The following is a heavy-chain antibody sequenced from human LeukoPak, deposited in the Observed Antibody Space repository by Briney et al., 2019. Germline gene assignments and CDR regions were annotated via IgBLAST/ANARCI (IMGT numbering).Heavy chain of an antibody. V-gene: IGHV4-34*01. CDR1: GGSFSGYY. J-gene: IGHJ5*02. D-gene: IGHD5-12*01. CDR3: ARGPLRGWFDP. Sequence: SETLSLTCAVYGGSFSGYYWSWIRQPPGKGLEWIGEINHSGSTKYNPSLKSRATIPVNTSKNQFSLKLSSVTAADTAVYYCARGPLRGWFDPWGQGTMVTVSS. CDR2: INHSGST.